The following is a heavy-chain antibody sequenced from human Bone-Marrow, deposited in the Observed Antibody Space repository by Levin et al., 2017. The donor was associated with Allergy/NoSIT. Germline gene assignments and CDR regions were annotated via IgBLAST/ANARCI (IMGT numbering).Heavy chain of an antibody. CDR3: ARDRGGPYFEVWSTYALFDY. CDR1: RGSINRGGYY. J-gene: IGHJ4*02. D-gene: IGHD3-16*01. V-gene: IGHV4-31*03. Sequence: PSETLSLTCTVSRGSINRGGYYWTWIRQHPGKGLEWIGYIYYSGRTYYNPSLKSRITISVDTSKNQFSLKLTSVTAADSAVDYCARDRGGPYFEVWSTYALFDYWGQGTLVTCSS. CDR2: IYYSGRT.